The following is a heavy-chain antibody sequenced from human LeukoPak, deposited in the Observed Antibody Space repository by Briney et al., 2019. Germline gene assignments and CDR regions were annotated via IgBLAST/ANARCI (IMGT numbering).Heavy chain of an antibody. D-gene: IGHD4-23*01. V-gene: IGHV4-39*01. CDR3: APSVVTHYYFDY. J-gene: IGHJ4*02. Sequence: PSETLSLTCSVSGGSIIDNNYYWGWIRQPPGKGLEWIGTIHYSGSTYYNPSLRSRVTMSADASKNQFSLKLTSVTAADTAVYYCAPSVVTHYYFDYWGQGTLVTVSS. CDR2: IHYSGST. CDR1: GGSIIDNNYY.